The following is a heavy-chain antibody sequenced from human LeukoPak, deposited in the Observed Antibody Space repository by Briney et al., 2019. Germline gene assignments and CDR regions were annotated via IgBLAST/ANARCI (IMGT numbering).Heavy chain of an antibody. CDR3: TTDEFPVRYCSGGSCYY. Sequence: PGGSLILSCAASGFTFSNAWMSWVRQAPGKGLEWVGRIKSKTDGGTTDYAAPVKGRFTISRDDSKNTLYLQMNSLKTEDTAVYYCTTDEFPVRYCSGGSCYYWGQGTLVTVSS. CDR1: GFTFSNAW. V-gene: IGHV3-15*01. J-gene: IGHJ4*02. CDR2: IKSKTDGGTT. D-gene: IGHD2-15*01.